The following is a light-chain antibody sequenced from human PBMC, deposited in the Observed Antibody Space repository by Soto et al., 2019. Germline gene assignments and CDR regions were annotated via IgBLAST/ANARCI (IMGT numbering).Light chain of an antibody. V-gene: IGKV1-5*03. CDR3: QQYNISAWT. Sequence: DIQMTQSPSTLSASVGDRVTITCRASQSINNWLAWYQQKPGKAPNLLIYKASTLESGVPSRFSGSGSGTEFTLTISSLQPDDFATYYCQQYNISAWTFGQGTKVDIK. CDR1: QSINNW. J-gene: IGKJ1*01. CDR2: KAS.